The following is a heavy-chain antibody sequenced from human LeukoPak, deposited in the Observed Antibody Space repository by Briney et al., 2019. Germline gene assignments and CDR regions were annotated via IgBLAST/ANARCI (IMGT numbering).Heavy chain of an antibody. CDR1: GFTFTSYS. Sequence: GGSLRLSCAASGFTFTSYSMNWVRQAPGKGLEWVSTISGGGGSTYYADSVKGRFTISRDNSKNTLYLQVNSLRAEDTAVYCCAKGGKWDVTPFDYWGLGTLVTVSS. D-gene: IGHD1-26*01. J-gene: IGHJ4*02. V-gene: IGHV3-23*01. CDR2: ISGGGGST. CDR3: AKGGKWDVTPFDY.